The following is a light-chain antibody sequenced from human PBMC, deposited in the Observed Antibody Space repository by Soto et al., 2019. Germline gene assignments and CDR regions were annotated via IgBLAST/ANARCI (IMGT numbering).Light chain of an antibody. Sequence: ETVLTQSPDTLSVSPGGRATLSCRASQSVSGNLAWYQQKPGQAPRLLIYDTFTRATGIPARFSGSGSGTEFTLTISSLQSEDFAVYYCQQYNDWPPITFGQGTRLEIK. V-gene: IGKV3-15*01. CDR2: DTF. CDR3: QQYNDWPPIT. J-gene: IGKJ5*01. CDR1: QSVSGN.